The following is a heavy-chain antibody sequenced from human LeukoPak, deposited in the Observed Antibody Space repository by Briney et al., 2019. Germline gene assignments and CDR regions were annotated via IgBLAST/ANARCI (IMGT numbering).Heavy chain of an antibody. CDR2: ISSSGRYI. CDR3: AKSLTPDRDWFDS. Sequence: GGSLRLSCAASGFTFSSSSMNWVRQAPGKGLEWVSSISSSGRYIYFADSVKGRSTISRDNAKNSVSLQMNSLRGEDTAVYYCAKSLTPDRDWFDSWGQGTLVTVSS. J-gene: IGHJ5*01. V-gene: IGHV3-21*01. CDR1: GFTFSSSS. D-gene: IGHD4/OR15-4a*01.